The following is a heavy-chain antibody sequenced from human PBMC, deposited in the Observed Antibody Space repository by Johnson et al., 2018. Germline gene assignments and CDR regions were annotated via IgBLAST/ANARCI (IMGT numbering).Heavy chain of an antibody. V-gene: IGHV3-33*01. CDR2: IWYDGSDQ. Sequence: QVQLVESGGGVVQPGRSXRLSCAASGFTFSNYGMHWVRQAPGPGLEWAAVIWYDGSDQYYGDSVKGRFTIYRENSKNTLLLKMNSLRAEDTAVYYCGRDRPTMIVVITAGGDAFDIWGQGTMVTVSS. CDR3: GRDRPTMIVVITAGGDAFDI. J-gene: IGHJ3*02. D-gene: IGHD3-22*01. CDR1: GFTFSNYG.